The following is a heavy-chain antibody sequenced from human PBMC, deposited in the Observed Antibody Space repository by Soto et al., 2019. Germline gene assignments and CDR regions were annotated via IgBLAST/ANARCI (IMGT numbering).Heavy chain of an antibody. V-gene: IGHV4-4*02. CDR1: GGSISSDNW. D-gene: IGHD5-12*01. Sequence: PSETLSLTCAVSGGSISSDNWWSWVRQPPGKGLEWIGEIYHSGSPTNYNPSLQSRVAISVDKSRNQFSLKLSSVTAADTAVYYCARAAATIPPNYFDYWGQGTLVTVSS. CDR2: IYHSGSPT. J-gene: IGHJ4*02. CDR3: ARAAATIPPNYFDY.